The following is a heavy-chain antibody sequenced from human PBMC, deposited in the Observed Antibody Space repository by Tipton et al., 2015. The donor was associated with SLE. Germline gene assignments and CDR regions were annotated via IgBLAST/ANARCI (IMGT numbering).Heavy chain of an antibody. D-gene: IGHD6-13*01. V-gene: IGHV4/OR15-8*02. CDR2: IFQNGNT. CDR1: GGSVIGKNW. CDR3: ARGPYGAAASYDY. J-gene: IGHJ4*02. Sequence: TLSLTCDVSGGSVIGKNWWSWLRQRPGKGPEWIAEIFQNGNTNYNPSLRSRVTISMDKSRNQISLRLTSVTAADTAVYYCARGPYGAAASYDYWGQGTLVTVSP.